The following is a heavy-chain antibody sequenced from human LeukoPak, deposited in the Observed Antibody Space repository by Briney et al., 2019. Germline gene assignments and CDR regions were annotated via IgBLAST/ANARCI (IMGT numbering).Heavy chain of an antibody. V-gene: IGHV4-34*01. D-gene: IGHD3-16*01. CDR2: INHSGST. J-gene: IGHJ4*02. CDR3: ARVRGAGF. CDR1: GGSFSGYY. Sequence: SENLSLTCAVYGGSFSGYYWSWIRQPPGKGLEWIGEINHSGSTNYNPSLKSRVIISVDTSKNQFSLKLSSVTAADTAVYYCARVRGAGFWGQGTLVTVSS.